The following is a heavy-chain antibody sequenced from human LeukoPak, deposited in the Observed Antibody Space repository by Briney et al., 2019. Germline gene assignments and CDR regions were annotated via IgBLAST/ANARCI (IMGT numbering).Heavy chain of an antibody. V-gene: IGHV3-11*01. CDR1: GLSFSDHY. Sequence: PGGSLRLSCAASGLSFSDHYMTWVRQAPGKGLEWLSYISGSGSDIDYAGSVKGRFTISRDNAKNSLYLQMNILRAEDTAVYYCARGAGRSGSDYWGQGTLVTVSS. D-gene: IGHD6-19*01. CDR2: ISGSGSDI. CDR3: ARGAGRSGSDY. J-gene: IGHJ4*02.